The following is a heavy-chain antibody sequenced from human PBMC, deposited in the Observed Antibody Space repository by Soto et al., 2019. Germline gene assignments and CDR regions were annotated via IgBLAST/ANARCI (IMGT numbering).Heavy chain of an antibody. D-gene: IGHD3-10*01. CDR1: GGSIISYY. V-gene: IGHV4-59*01. CDR3: ARATYLYYGSGSYLYYFDY. CDR2: IYYTGST. Sequence: PSATLSLTCTVSGGSIISYYWSWIRQPPGKGLEWIGYIYYTGSTNYNPSLKSRVTISVDTSKYQFSLKLSSVTAADTAVYYCARATYLYYGSGSYLYYFDYWGQGTLVTVSS. J-gene: IGHJ4*02.